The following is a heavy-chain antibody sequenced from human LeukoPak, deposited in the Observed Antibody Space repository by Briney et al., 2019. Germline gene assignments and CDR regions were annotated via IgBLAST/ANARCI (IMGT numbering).Heavy chain of an antibody. CDR1: GFTFSSYS. Sequence: GGSLRLSCAASGFTFSSYSMNWVRQAPGKGLEWVSSISSSSSYIYYADSVKGRFTISRDNAKNSLYLQMNSLRAEDTAVYYCAREQEPMVRGVIIRGLDYWGQGTLVTVSS. CDR3: AREQEPMVRGVIIRGLDY. D-gene: IGHD3-10*01. CDR2: ISSSSSYI. V-gene: IGHV3-21*01. J-gene: IGHJ4*02.